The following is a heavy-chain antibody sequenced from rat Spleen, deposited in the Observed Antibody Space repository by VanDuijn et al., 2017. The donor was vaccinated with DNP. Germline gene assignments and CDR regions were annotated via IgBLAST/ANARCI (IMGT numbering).Heavy chain of an antibody. J-gene: IGHJ4*01. CDR2: ITGSGGGI. D-gene: IGHD1-10*01. CDR1: GFTFNDYW. V-gene: IGHV5-31*01. Sequence: EVQLVESGGDLVQPGRSLKLSCVAFGFTFNDYWMAWIRQVPGKGLEWLGAITGSGGGIYYSGSVKGRFTISRDNAKNTLYLQMNSLRSEDTAIYYCARNNYYAMDAWGQGTSVTVSS. CDR3: ARNNYYAMDA.